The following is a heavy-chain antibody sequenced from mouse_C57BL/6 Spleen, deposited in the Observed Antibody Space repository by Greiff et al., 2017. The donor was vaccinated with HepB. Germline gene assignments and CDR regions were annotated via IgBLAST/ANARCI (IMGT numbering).Heavy chain of an antibody. V-gene: IGHV7-3*01. CDR3: ARWSLGDGIDY. CDR2: IRNKANGYTT. D-gene: IGHD3-1*01. Sequence: EVQLQESGGGLVQPGGSLSLSCAASGFTFTDYYMSWVRQPPGKALEWLGFIRNKANGYTTEYSVSVKGRFTISRDKSQSILYLQMNALRAEDSATYFCARWSLGDGIDYWGQGTSLTVSS. J-gene: IGHJ2*02. CDR1: GFTFTDYY.